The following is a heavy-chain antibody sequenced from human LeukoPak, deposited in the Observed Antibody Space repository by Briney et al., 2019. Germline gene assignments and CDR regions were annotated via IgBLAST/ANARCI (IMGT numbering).Heavy chain of an antibody. D-gene: IGHD4-17*01. CDR2: INPDSGGT. CDR3: ARDYGDYLNWFDP. Sequence: ASVKVSCKASGYTFTGYYMHWVRQAPGQGLEWMGWINPDSGGTHYAQKFLGRVTMTRDASITTAYMELSKLRSDDSAVYYCARDYGDYLNWFDPWGQGTLVTVSS. CDR1: GYTFTGYY. V-gene: IGHV1-2*02. J-gene: IGHJ5*02.